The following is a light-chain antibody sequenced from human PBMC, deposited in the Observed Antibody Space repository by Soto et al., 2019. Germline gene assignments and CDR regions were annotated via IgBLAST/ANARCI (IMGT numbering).Light chain of an antibody. CDR1: QSVSSSY. Sequence: EIVLTQSPGTLSLSPGERATLSCRASQSVSSSYFAWYQQKPGQAPRLLLYGASRRATGIPVRFSGIVSGPDFTLTISRMEAEDFAVYYCQQYGSSAWTFGQGTKVEIK. CDR2: GAS. V-gene: IGKV3-20*01. J-gene: IGKJ1*01. CDR3: QQYGSSAWT.